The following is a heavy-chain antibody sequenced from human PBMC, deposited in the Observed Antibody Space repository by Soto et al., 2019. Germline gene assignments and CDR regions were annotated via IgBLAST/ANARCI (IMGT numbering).Heavy chain of an antibody. CDR1: GFTFSSYG. CDR2: IWYDGSNK. J-gene: IGHJ3*02. Sequence: GGSLRLSCAASGFTFSSYGMHWVRQAPGKGLEWVAVIWYDGSNKNYAYSVKGRFTISRDNSKNTLYLQMNSLRAEDTVVYYCARAPVLRYFDPWAFDIWGQGTMVTVSS. V-gene: IGHV3-33*01. CDR3: ARAPVLRYFDPWAFDI. D-gene: IGHD3-9*01.